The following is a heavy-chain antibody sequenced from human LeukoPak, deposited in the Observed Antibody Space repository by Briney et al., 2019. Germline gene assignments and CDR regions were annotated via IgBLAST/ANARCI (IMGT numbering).Heavy chain of an antibody. D-gene: IGHD3-3*01. CDR3: ARVTGGTYYDFWSGYYYYYYMDV. Sequence: GGSLRLSCAASGFTFSSYAMHWVRQAPGKGLEWVAVISYDGSNKYYADSVKGRFTISRDNSKNTLYLQMNSLRAEDTAVYYCARVTGGTYYDFWSGYYYYYYMDVWGKGTTVTVSS. CDR2: ISYDGSNK. V-gene: IGHV3-30-3*01. J-gene: IGHJ6*03. CDR1: GFTFSSYA.